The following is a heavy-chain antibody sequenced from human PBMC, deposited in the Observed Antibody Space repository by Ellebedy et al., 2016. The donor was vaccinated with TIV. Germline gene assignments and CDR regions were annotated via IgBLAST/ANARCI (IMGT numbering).Heavy chain of an antibody. CDR2: IYYSGST. CDR1: GGSISSYY. Sequence: MPSETLSLTCTVSGGSISSYYWSRIRQPPGKGLEWIGYIYYSGSTNYNPSLKSRITISVDTSKNQFSLKLSSVAAADTAVYYCARGRDGYRFDYWGQGTLVTVSS. J-gene: IGHJ4*02. V-gene: IGHV4-59*01. CDR3: ARGRDGYRFDY. D-gene: IGHD5-24*01.